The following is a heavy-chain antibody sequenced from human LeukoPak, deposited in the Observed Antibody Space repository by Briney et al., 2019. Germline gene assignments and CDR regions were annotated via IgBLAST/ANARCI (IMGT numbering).Heavy chain of an antibody. CDR2: INPSGGST. D-gene: IGHD4-17*01. V-gene: IGHV1-46*01. Sequence: ASVKASCKASGYPFTGYYMHWVRQAPGQGLEWMGIINPSGGSTSYAQKFQGRVTMTRDTSTSTVYMELSSLRSEDTAVYYCARSYGDFDYWGQGTLVTVSS. CDR1: GYPFTGYY. J-gene: IGHJ4*02. CDR3: ARSYGDFDY.